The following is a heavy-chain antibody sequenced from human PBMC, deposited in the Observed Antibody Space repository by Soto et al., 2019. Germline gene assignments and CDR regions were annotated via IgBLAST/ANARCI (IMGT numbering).Heavy chain of an antibody. J-gene: IGHJ4*02. CDR2: IIPIFGTA. Sequence: SVKVSCKASGGTFSSYATSWVRQAPGQGLEWMGGIIPIFGTANYAQKFQGRVTITADESTSTAYMELSSLRSEDTAVYYCAREGHVGGGDFADCWGQATLVTFSS. CDR1: GGTFSSYA. V-gene: IGHV1-69*13. D-gene: IGHD2-21*02. CDR3: AREGHVGGGDFADC.